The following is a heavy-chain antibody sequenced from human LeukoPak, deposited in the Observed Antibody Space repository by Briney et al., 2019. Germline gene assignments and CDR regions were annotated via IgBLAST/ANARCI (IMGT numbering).Heavy chain of an antibody. D-gene: IGHD5-12*01. Sequence: GRSLRLSCAASGFAFSNYGIYWVRQAPGKELQWVANIKKDGSAKYYVDSVKGRFTISRDNAKNSLYLQMNSLRAEDTAVYYCARVEASGYDYGAFDYWGQGTLVTVSS. CDR2: IKKDGSAK. CDR1: GFAFSNYG. J-gene: IGHJ4*02. V-gene: IGHV3-7*01. CDR3: ARVEASGYDYGAFDY.